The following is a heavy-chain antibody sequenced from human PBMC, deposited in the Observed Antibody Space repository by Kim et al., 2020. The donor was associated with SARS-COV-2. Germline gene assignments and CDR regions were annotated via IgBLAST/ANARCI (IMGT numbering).Heavy chain of an antibody. D-gene: IGHD3-10*01. CDR1: GYTFTSYY. V-gene: IGHV1-46*01. Sequence: ASVKVSCKASGYTFTSYYMHWVRQAPGQGLEWMGIINPSGGSTSYAQKFQGRVTMTRDTSTSTVYMELSSLRSEDTAVYYCAGDYYGSGSYQRPYGMDVWGQGTTVTVSS. CDR3: AGDYYGSGSYQRPYGMDV. CDR2: INPSGGST. J-gene: IGHJ6*02.